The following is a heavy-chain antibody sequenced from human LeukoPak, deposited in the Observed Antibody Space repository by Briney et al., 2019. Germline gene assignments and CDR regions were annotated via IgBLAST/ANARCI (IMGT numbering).Heavy chain of an antibody. Sequence: SETLSLTCTVPGGSISSYYWSWIRQPPGKGLEWIGYIYYSGSTNYNPSLKSRVTISVDTSKNQFSLKLSSVTAADTAVYYCARNYYGSGSYYNFPFDYWGQGTLVTVSS. J-gene: IGHJ4*02. CDR1: GGSISSYY. D-gene: IGHD3-10*01. CDR2: IYYSGST. CDR3: ARNYYGSGSYYNFPFDY. V-gene: IGHV4-59*01.